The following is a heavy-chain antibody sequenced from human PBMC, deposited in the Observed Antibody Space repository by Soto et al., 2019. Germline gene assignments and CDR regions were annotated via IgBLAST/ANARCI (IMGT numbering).Heavy chain of an antibody. J-gene: IGHJ6*03. V-gene: IGHV1-69*02. CDR2: IIPILGIA. D-gene: IGHD3-10*01. CDR1: GYIFTNIY. CDR3: ARSISPHYYYMDV. Sequence: GASVKVSCKPFGYIFTNIYMHWVRQAPGQGLEWMGRIIPILGIANYAQKFQGRVTITADKSTSTAYMELSSLRSEDTAVYYCARSISPHYYYMDVWGKGTTVNVSS.